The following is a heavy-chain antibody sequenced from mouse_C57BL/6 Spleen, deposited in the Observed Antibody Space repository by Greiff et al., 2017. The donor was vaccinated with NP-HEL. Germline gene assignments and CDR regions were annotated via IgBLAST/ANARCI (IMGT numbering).Heavy chain of an antibody. V-gene: IGHV1-55*01. CDR3: ARHHYYGSSYWFAY. CDR1: GYTFTSYW. CDR2: IYPGSGST. J-gene: IGHJ3*01. Sequence: VQLQQPGAELVKPGASVKMSCKASGYTFTSYWITWVKPRPGQGLEWIGDIYPGSGSTNYNEKFKSKATLTVDTSSSTAYMQLSSLTSEDSAVYYCARHHYYGSSYWFAYWGQGTLVTVSA. D-gene: IGHD1-1*01.